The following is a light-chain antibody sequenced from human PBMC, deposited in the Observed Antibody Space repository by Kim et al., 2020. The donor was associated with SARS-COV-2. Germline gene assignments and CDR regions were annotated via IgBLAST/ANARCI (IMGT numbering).Light chain of an antibody. CDR3: QSADSSDTFWV. CDR2: EDT. CDR1: ALPKQY. J-gene: IGLJ3*02. V-gene: IGLV3-25*03. Sequence: SYELTQPPSVSVSPGQTARITCSGDALPKQYAYWFQQKPGQAPVVLIYEDTERPSGIPERFSGSTSGTTVTLTISAVQAEDEADYYCQSADSSDTFWV.